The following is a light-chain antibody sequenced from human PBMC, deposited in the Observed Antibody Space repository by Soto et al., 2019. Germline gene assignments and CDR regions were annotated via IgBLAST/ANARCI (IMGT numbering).Light chain of an antibody. Sequence: DIQMTQSPSSVSASVGDRVTITCRASQGISSWLAWYQQKPGKAPKLLIYAASSLQSGVPSRFSGSGGGTDFTLSISSVQPEDFATYFCQQSYMDPITFGQGTQLEI. V-gene: IGKV1-12*01. J-gene: IGKJ5*01. CDR2: AAS. CDR3: QQSYMDPIT. CDR1: QGISSW.